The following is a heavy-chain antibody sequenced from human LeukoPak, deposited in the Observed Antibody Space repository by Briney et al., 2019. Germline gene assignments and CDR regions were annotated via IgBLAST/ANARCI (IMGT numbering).Heavy chain of an antibody. CDR3: ARHGGAYGFDY. CDR2: IYYIGST. V-gene: IGHV4-61*05. D-gene: IGHD4-17*01. Sequence: SETLSLTCTVSGGSISSNNYYWSWIRQPPGKGLEWIGCIYYIGSTNYNPSLKSRVTISVDTSRNQFSLKLSSVTAADTAVYYCARHGGAYGFDYWGQGTLVTVSS. CDR1: GGSISSNNYY. J-gene: IGHJ4*02.